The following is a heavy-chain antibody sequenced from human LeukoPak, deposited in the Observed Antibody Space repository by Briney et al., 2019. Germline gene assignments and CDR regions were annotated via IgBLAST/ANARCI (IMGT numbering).Heavy chain of an antibody. D-gene: IGHD1-26*01. CDR2: ISYDGGNK. V-gene: IGHV3-30-3*01. CDR1: GFTFSSYA. CDR3: ARDLSGSSYFDY. Sequence: GRSLRLSCAASGFTFSSYAMHWVRQAPGKGLEWVAVISYDGGNKYYEDSVKGRFTISRDNSKNTLYLQMNSLRAEDTAVYYCARDLSGSSYFDYWGQGTLVTVSS. J-gene: IGHJ4*02.